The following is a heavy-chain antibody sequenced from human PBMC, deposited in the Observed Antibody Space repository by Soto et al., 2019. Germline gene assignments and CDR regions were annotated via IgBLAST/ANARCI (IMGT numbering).Heavy chain of an antibody. D-gene: IGHD5-12*01. CDR2: IYPSGST. V-gene: IGHV4-4*07. J-gene: IGHJ4*02. Sequence: SETLSLTCTVSGGSISGHSWIWIRQPAGRGLEWIGHIYPSGSTSYNPSLRSRVTMSLDTSNNQIFLNLTSVTAADTAVFYCVRGRSYSVYDFWGPGTLVT. CDR3: VRGRSYSVYDF. CDR1: GGSISGHS.